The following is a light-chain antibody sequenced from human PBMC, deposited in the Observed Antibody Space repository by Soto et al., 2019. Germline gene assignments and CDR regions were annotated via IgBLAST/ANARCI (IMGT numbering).Light chain of an antibody. CDR3: SSYTSLKTRV. J-gene: IGLJ3*02. Sequence: QSVLTQPPSVSGAPGQRVTISCTGSSSNIGAGYDVHWYQQLPGTAPKVLIYGNSNRPSGVPDRFSGSKSGTSASLAITGLQAEDEADYYCSSYTSLKTRVFGGGTKLTVL. CDR1: SSNIGAGYD. CDR2: GNS. V-gene: IGLV1-40*01.